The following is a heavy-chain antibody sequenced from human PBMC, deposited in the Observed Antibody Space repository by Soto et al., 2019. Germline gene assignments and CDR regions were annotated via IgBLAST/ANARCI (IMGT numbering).Heavy chain of an antibody. Sequence: QVQLVESGGGVVQPGRSLRLSCAASGFTFSSYGMHWVRQAPGKGLEWVAVIWYDGGNKYYADSVKGRFTISRDNSKNTLYLQMNSLRAEDTAVYYCARDGVMVRGVIGTYYYYGMDVWGQGTTVTVSS. J-gene: IGHJ6*02. V-gene: IGHV3-33*01. CDR1: GFTFSSYG. D-gene: IGHD3-10*01. CDR3: ARDGVMVRGVIGTYYYYGMDV. CDR2: IWYDGGNK.